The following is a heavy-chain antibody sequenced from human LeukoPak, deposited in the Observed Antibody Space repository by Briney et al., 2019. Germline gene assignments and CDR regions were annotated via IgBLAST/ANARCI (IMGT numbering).Heavy chain of an antibody. CDR2: IIPIFGTA. Sequence: GASVKVSCKLSGLTGFELNMHWVRQAPGKGLEWMGGIIPIFGTANYAQKFQGRVTITTDESTSTAYMELSSLGSEDTAVYYCARETAAAGGPNWFDPWGQGTLVTVSS. D-gene: IGHD6-13*01. J-gene: IGHJ5*02. CDR1: GLTGFELN. V-gene: IGHV1-69*05. CDR3: ARETAAAGGPNWFDP.